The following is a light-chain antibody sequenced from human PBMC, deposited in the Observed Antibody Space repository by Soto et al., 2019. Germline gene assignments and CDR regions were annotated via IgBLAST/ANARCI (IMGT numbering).Light chain of an antibody. Sequence: DIQMTQSPSTLSASVGDRVTITCRASQSITSWLAWYQQKPGKAPKVLIYDASTLESGVPSRFSGSGSGTEFTLTVSSLQPGDFATYYCQQYIGYSPVAFGGGTKVEIK. V-gene: IGKV1-5*01. CDR3: QQYIGYSPVA. CDR2: DAS. J-gene: IGKJ4*01. CDR1: QSITSW.